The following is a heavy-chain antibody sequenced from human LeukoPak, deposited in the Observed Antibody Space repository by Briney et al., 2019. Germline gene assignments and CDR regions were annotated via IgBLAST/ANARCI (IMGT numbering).Heavy chain of an antibody. CDR3: AREEYNGSSQQVDY. V-gene: IGHV4-59*01. J-gene: IGHJ4*02. Sequence: PSETLSLTCTVSGGSLSSYYWSWIRQPPGKGLEWIGYIYYSGSTNYNPSLKSRVTISVDTSKNQFSLKLSSVTAADTAVYYCAREEYNGSSQQVDYWGQGTLVTVSS. D-gene: IGHD1-26*01. CDR1: GGSLSSYY. CDR2: IYYSGST.